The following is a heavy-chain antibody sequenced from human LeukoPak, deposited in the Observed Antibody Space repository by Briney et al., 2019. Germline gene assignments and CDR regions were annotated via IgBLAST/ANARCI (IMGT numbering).Heavy chain of an antibody. CDR1: GFTFSSYD. V-gene: IGHV3-13*01. D-gene: IGHD3-16*01. CDR3: ARGRRGRFDY. Sequence: PGGSLRLSCAASGFTFSSYDMHWVRQATGKGLEWVPAIGTAGDTYYPGSVKGRFTISRENAKNSLYFQMNSLRAGDTAVYYCARGRRGRFDYWGQGTLVTVSS. CDR2: IGTAGDT. J-gene: IGHJ4*02.